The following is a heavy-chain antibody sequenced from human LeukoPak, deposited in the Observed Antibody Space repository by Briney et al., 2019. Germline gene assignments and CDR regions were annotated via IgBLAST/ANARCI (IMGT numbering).Heavy chain of an antibody. CDR2: ISSRGDST. CDR1: GFIFSNYA. CDR3: VKGPRPDITVAHTVEN. V-gene: IGHV3-23*01. Sequence: GGSLRLSCAASGFIFSNYAMSWVRQVPGRGLEWVSTISSRGDSTYVADSVKGRFTISRDNSKNSLYLQMNTVKAEDTAVYYCVKGPRPDITVAHTVENWGQGTLFTVSS. D-gene: IGHD4-23*01. J-gene: IGHJ4*02.